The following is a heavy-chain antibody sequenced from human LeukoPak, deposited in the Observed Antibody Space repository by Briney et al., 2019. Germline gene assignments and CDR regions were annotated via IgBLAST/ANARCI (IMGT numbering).Heavy chain of an antibody. Sequence: SETLSLTCAVSGGSISSSNWWSWVRQPPGKGLEWIGEIYHSGSTNYNPSLKSRVTISVDKSKNQFSLKLSSVTAADTAVYYCAGGRRGYSGYDSLDYWGQGTLVTVSS. CDR1: GGSISSSNW. CDR3: AGGRRGYSGYDSLDY. D-gene: IGHD5-12*01. CDR2: IYHSGST. J-gene: IGHJ4*02. V-gene: IGHV4-4*02.